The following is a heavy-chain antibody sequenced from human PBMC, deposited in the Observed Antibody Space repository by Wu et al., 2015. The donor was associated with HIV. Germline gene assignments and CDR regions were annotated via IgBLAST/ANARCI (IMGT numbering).Heavy chain of an antibody. D-gene: IGHD1-7*01. CDR2: IMTSNGNT. J-gene: IGHJ4*02. CDR1: GYNFSNYG. CDR3: ATTITGTTSYYFDY. V-gene: IGHV1-18*01. Sequence: QAQVVQSGAEVKKPGASVKVSCKASGYNFSNYGFSWVRQAPGQGLEWMGWIMTSNGNTKYAQKFQGRVTITVDESTNTAYMELNSLKSDDTAVYYCATTITGTTSYYFDYWAREPLSPSPQ.